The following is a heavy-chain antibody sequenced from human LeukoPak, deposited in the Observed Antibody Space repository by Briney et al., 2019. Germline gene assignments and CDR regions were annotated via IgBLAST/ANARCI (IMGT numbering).Heavy chain of an antibody. CDR3: ARATRGLDH. CDR1: GFTFSSYA. CDR2: ISGSGGST. V-gene: IGHV3-23*01. J-gene: IGHJ4*02. D-gene: IGHD3-16*01. Sequence: GGSLRLSCAASGFTFSSYAMSWVRQAPGKGLEWVSAISGSGGSTYYADSVKGRFTISRDNSKNTLYLQMNSLRAGDTALYYCARATRGLDHWGQGTLVTVSS.